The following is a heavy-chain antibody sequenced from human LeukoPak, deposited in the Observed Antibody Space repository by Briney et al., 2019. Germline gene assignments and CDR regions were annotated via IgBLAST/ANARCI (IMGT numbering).Heavy chain of an antibody. CDR2: ISSSSTTI. Sequence: GGSLRLSCAASGFTFTTYSMNWLRQAPRKGLEWVSYISSSSTTIYYADSVKGRFTISRDNAKNSLYLQMNSLRAEDTALYYCATTYCSSSSCYHYFDYWGQGTLVTVSS. J-gene: IGHJ4*02. D-gene: IGHD2-2*01. V-gene: IGHV3-48*01. CDR1: GFTFTTYS. CDR3: ATTYCSSSSCYHYFDY.